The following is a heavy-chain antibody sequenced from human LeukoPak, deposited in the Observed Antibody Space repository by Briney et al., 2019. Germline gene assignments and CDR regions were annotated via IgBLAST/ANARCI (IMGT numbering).Heavy chain of an antibody. CDR3: ARLLDNDISGDPDTFDV. J-gene: IGHJ3*01. D-gene: IGHD3-22*01. V-gene: IGHV4-34*01. Sequence: SETLSLTCAVYGGSFSGHYWNWIRQPPGKGLEWIGEINHSGSTNYNPSLKSRVTISVDTSKNQFSLKLTSVTSADTAVYSCARLLDNDISGDPDTFDVWGQGTTVIVSS. CDR2: INHSGST. CDR1: GGSFSGHY.